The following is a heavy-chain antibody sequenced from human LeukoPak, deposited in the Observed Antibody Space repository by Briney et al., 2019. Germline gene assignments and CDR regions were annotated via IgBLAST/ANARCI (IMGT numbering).Heavy chain of an antibody. CDR2: MLDTVTT. D-gene: IGHD5-18*01. Sequence: SETLSLTCAVSGASMNTHYWSWIRQPPGKGLEWIGYMLDTVTTKDNPSLKSRFTLSADTSKNQFSLRLTSVTAADTAVYYCATIKRGNIFGYFDFWGQGIPVTASS. V-gene: IGHV4-59*11. J-gene: IGHJ4*02. CDR1: GASMNTHY. CDR3: ATIKRGNIFGYFDF.